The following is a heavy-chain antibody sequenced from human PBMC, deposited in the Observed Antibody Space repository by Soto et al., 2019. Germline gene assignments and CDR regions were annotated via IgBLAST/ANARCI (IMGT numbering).Heavy chain of an antibody. CDR3: AREGRNVYYYGSGSYRRRNWFDP. V-gene: IGHV4-59*12. CDR1: GGSISSYY. D-gene: IGHD3-10*01. CDR2: IYYSGST. J-gene: IGHJ5*02. Sequence: PSVTLSLTCTVSGGSISSYYWSWIRQPPGKGLEWIGYIYYSGSTNYNPSLKSRVTISVDTSKNQFSLKLSSVTAADTAVYYCAREGRNVYYYGSGSYRRRNWFDPWGQGTLVTVSS.